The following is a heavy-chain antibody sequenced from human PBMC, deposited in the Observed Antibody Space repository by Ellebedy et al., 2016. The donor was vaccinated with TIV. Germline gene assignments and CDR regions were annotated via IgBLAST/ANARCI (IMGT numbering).Heavy chain of an antibody. CDR1: GFTFSSYA. CDR3: AKDGDFWSGNGMGA. D-gene: IGHD3-3*01. Sequence: PGGSLRLSCVASGFTFSSYAMCWVRQAPGKGLEWVSTISDSGGNTHFPDSVKGRFTISRDNSKNTLFLQMISLTTEDTAVYYCAKDGDFWSGNGMGAWGQGTTVTVSS. J-gene: IGHJ6*02. CDR2: ISDSGGNT. V-gene: IGHV3-23*01.